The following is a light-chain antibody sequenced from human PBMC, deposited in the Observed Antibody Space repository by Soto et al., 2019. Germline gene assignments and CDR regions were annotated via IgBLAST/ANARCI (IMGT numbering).Light chain of an antibody. Sequence: DIPMTQSPSTLSASVGDRVTITCRASQSISSWLAWYQQKPGKAPKVLIYKASTLESGVPSKFSGSGSGTEFTLTISSLQPDDFATYYCQQYNNSSGFTFGPGTKVDIK. V-gene: IGKV1-5*03. CDR3: QQYNNSSGFT. CDR1: QSISSW. CDR2: KAS. J-gene: IGKJ3*01.